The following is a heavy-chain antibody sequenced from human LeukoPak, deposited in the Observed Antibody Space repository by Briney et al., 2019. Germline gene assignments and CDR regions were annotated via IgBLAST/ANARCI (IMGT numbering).Heavy chain of an antibody. Sequence: SETLSLTCTVSGGSISSSSYYWGWIRQPPGKGLEWIGSIYYSGSTYYNPSLKSRVTISVDTSKNQFSLKLSSVTAADTAVYYCARHVGYDFWSGYLGYWGQGTLVTVSS. J-gene: IGHJ4*02. CDR2: IYYSGST. D-gene: IGHD3-3*01. CDR3: ARHVGYDFWSGYLGY. CDR1: GGSISSSSYY. V-gene: IGHV4-39*01.